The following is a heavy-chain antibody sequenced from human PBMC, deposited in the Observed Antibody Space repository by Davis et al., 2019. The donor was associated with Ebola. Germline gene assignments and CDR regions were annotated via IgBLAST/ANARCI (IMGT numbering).Heavy chain of an antibody. Sequence: AASVKVSCKASGYTFTSYGISWVRQAPGQGLEWMGWISAYNGNTNYAQKLQGRVTMTTDTSTSTAYMELSSLRSEDTGLYYCARGFAIAAATIDYWGQGTLVTVSS. V-gene: IGHV1-18*01. J-gene: IGHJ4*02. CDR3: ARGFAIAAATIDY. CDR1: GYTFTSYG. CDR2: ISAYNGNT. D-gene: IGHD6-13*01.